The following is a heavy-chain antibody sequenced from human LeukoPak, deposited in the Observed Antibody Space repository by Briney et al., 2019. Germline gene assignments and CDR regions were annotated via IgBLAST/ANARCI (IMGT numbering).Heavy chain of an antibody. CDR3: AKYSRAGAYDRHTEIDY. CDR2: IAYDGSNK. CDR1: GFTFSRYA. V-gene: IGHV3-30*18. D-gene: IGHD3-22*01. J-gene: IGHJ4*02. Sequence: GGSLRLSCAASGFTFSRYAMHWVRQAPGKGLEGVSVIAYDGSNKYSADALKGRFTISRDNSNNTVYLQMNTLRAEDTAIYYCAKYSRAGAYDRHTEIDYWGQGALVTVSS.